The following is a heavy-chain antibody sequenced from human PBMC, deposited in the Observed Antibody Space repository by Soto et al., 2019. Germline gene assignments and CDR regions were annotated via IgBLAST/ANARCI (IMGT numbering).Heavy chain of an antibody. CDR3: ARGGEMATIFGGNYYGY. D-gene: IGHD3-10*02. CDR2: IFYSGTT. J-gene: IGHJ4*02. Sequence: SETLSLTCTISGGSLSPYYWIWIRQPPGKGLEWIGYIFYSGTTNYNPSLESRVTMSVDTSKKQFSLKVNSVTAADTAVYYCARGGEMATIFGGNYYGYWGQGILGTASS. CDR1: GGSLSPYY. V-gene: IGHV4-59*01.